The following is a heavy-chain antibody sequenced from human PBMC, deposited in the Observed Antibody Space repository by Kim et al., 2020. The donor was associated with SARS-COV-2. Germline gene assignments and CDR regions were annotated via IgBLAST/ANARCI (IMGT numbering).Heavy chain of an antibody. D-gene: IGHD4-17*01. V-gene: IGHV3-23*01. J-gene: IGHJ5*02. CDR3: AKDRGSDNGDLVRFDP. Sequence: GGSLRLSCAASGFTFRTYGMSWVRQAPGKGLEWVSSLSGSGTNTYYADSVKGRFTISRDNPKNTLYLHMNSLRADDTAIYYCAKDRGSDNGDLVRFDPSGPGTPVIVSS. CDR2: LSGSGTNT. CDR1: GFTFRTYG.